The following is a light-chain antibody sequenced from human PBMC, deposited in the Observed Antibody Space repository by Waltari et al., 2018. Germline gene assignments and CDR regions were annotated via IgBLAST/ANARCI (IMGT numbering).Light chain of an antibody. Sequence: QSVLTQPPSASGTPGQRVTSPCSGSSSNTGSNIVNWYQQLPGTAPKLLIYSNNQRPSGVPDRFSGSKSGTSASLAISGLQSEDEADYYCAAWDDSLNGPVFGGGTKLTVL. V-gene: IGLV1-44*01. CDR2: SNN. CDR3: AAWDDSLNGPV. J-gene: IGLJ2*01. CDR1: SSNTGSNI.